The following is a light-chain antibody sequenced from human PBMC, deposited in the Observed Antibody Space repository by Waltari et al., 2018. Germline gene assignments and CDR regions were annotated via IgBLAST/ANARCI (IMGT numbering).Light chain of an antibody. CDR2: LSS. V-gene: IGKV2-28*01. Sequence: DIVMTQSPLSLPVTPGEPASLSCRSSQSLLHSNGYNYLDWYLQRPGQSPQLLMYLSSNRASGVPDRFSGSGSGTDLTLKISRVESEDVGVYYCMETLQIPHTFGQGTRLDLK. CDR1: QSLLHSNGYNY. J-gene: IGKJ5*01. CDR3: METLQIPHT.